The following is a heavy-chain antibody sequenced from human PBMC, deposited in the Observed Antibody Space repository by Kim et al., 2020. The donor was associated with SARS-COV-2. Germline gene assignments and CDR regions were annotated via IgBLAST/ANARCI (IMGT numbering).Heavy chain of an antibody. J-gene: IGHJ3*02. CDR1: AFTFSSYA. Sequence: GGSLRLSCAASAFTFSSYAMSWVRQAPGKGLEWVSTISASGGSTYYADSVKGRFTISRDNSKNTLYLQMNGLRAEDTAVYYCAKDVTYYDILTGYPDAFDIWGQGTMVTVST. CDR2: ISASGGST. D-gene: IGHD3-9*01. V-gene: IGHV3-23*01. CDR3: AKDVTYYDILTGYPDAFDI.